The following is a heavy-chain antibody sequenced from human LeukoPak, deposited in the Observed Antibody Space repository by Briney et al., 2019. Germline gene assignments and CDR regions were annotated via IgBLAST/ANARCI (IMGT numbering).Heavy chain of an antibody. CDR1: GGSISVYY. CDR3: VRDRELTY. CDR2: IYNSGSST. J-gene: IGHJ4*02. D-gene: IGHD3-10*01. V-gene: IGHV4-59*01. Sequence: SETLSLTCTVSGGSISVYYWNWIRQPPGKGLEWIGYIYNSGSSTIYNPSLKSRVTISVDTSKNQFSLRLSSVTAADTAVYFCVRDRELTYWGQGTLVTVSS.